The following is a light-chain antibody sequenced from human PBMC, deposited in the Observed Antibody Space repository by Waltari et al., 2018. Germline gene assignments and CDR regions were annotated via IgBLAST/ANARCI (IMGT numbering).Light chain of an antibody. CDR3: QQYGGSPTYT. J-gene: IGKJ2*01. CDR2: GAS. V-gene: IGKV3-20*01. Sequence: ESVLTQSPGTLSLSPGERATLSCRASQSVSSNYLAWYQQRPGQAPRLLFFGASSRATGGPDRFSGSVSGTDFTLTISRLEPEDFAVYFCQQYGGSPTYTFGQGTKLEIK. CDR1: QSVSSNY.